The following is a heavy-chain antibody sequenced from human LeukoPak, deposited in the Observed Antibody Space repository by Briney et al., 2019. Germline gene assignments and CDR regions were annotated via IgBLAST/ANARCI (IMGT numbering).Heavy chain of an antibody. Sequence: SETLSLTCTVSGGSISSYYWSWIRQPPGKGLEWIGYIYYSGSTNYNPSLKSRVTISVDTSKNQFSLKLSSVTAADTAVYYCARVLLETIWESGAVSHYYYMDVWGKGTTVTVSS. CDR1: GGSISSYY. CDR2: IYYSGST. CDR3: ARVLLETIWESGAVSHYYYMDV. J-gene: IGHJ6*03. D-gene: IGHD3-16*01. V-gene: IGHV4-59*12.